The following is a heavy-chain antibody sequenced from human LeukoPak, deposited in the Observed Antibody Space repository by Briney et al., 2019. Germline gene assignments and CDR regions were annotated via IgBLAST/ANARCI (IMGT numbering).Heavy chain of an antibody. D-gene: IGHD1-26*01. CDR1: GGSISSYY. CDR2: IYYSGST. Sequence: SETLSLTCTVSGGSISSYYWSWIRQPPGKGLEWIGYIYYSGSTNYNPSLKSRVTISVDTSKNQFSLKLSSVTAADTAVYYCARQNSGTYYSRYFDLWGRGTLVTVSS. CDR3: ARQNSGTYYSRYFDL. J-gene: IGHJ2*01. V-gene: IGHV4-59*08.